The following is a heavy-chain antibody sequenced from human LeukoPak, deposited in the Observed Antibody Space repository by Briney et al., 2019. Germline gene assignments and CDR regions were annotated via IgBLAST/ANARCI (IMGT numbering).Heavy chain of an antibody. Sequence: PGGSLRLSCIVSGFTLSSYEMSWIRQAPGKGLEWVASIEYSGGSAYYADSVKGRFTISRDNAKNSLYLQMNSLRAEDTAVYYCASLHDSLWSPFDYWGQGTLVTVSS. D-gene: IGHD3-10*01. V-gene: IGHV3-48*03. CDR3: ASLHDSLWSPFDY. J-gene: IGHJ4*02. CDR2: IEYSGGSA. CDR1: GFTLSSYE.